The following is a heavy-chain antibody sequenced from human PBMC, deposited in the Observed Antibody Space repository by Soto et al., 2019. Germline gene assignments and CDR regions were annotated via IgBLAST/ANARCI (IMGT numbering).Heavy chain of an antibody. CDR3: ARLLVAAAGTDYYYGMDV. CDR2: IDPSDSYT. CDR1: GYSFTSYW. D-gene: IGHD6-13*01. V-gene: IGHV5-10-1*01. Sequence: GESLKISCKGSGYSFTSYWISWVRQMPGKGLEWMGRIDPSDSYTNYSPSFQGHVTISADKSISTAYLQWSSLKASDTAMYYCARLLVAAAGTDYYYGMDVWGQGTTVTVSS. J-gene: IGHJ6*02.